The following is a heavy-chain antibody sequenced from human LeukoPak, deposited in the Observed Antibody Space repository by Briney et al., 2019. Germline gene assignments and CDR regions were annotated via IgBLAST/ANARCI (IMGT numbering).Heavy chain of an antibody. CDR1: GFTFSSYS. V-gene: IGHV3-21*01. CDR3: VSPMIRGVTTYFDF. CDR2: ISSSSSYI. J-gene: IGHJ4*02. D-gene: IGHD3-10*01. Sequence: GGSLRLSCAASGFTFSSYSMNWVRQAPGKGLEWISSISSSSSYIYYADSVKGRFTISRDNSKNTLYLEMNSLRAEDTAVYYCVSPMIRGVTTYFDFWGQGTLVTVSS.